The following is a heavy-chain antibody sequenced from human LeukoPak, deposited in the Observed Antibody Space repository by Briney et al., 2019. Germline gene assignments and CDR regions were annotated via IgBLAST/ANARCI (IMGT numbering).Heavy chain of an antibody. CDR3: AAERHPLGYCSRTSCSGLYAGMDV. Sequence: SVKVSRKASGFTHRNSAMQWVRQARGQRLEWMGWIVVGSGNTNFAQTFHERVTIGRDMSTSTAYMELTSLRSEDTAVYYCAAERHPLGYCSRTSCSGLYAGMDVWGQGTTVIVSS. CDR2: IVVGSGNT. V-gene: IGHV1-58*02. J-gene: IGHJ6*02. D-gene: IGHD2-2*01. CDR1: GFTHRNSA.